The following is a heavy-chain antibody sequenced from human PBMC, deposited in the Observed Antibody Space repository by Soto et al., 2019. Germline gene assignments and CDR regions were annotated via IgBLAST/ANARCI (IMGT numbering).Heavy chain of an antibody. CDR1: GFTFTRYS. V-gene: IGHV3-21*06. CDR3: ARESEDLTSNFDD. CDR2: ISSTTNYI. J-gene: IGHJ4*02. Sequence: EVQLVESGGGLVKPGGSLRLSCAASGFTFTRYSMNWVLQAPGTGLEWVSSISSTTNYIYYGDSMKGRFTISRDNAKNSLYLEMNSLRAEDTAVYYCARESEDLTSNFDDWGQGTLVTVSS.